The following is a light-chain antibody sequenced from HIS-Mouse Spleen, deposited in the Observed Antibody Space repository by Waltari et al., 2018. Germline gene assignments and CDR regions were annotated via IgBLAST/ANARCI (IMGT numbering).Light chain of an antibody. CDR2: AAS. Sequence: DIQLTQSPSFLSASVGDRVNITCRASQGISSYLAWYQQKPGKAPKLLIYAASTLQSVVPSRFSGSGSGTEFTLTISSLQPEDFATYYCQQLNSYPPTFGQGTKVEIK. V-gene: IGKV1-9*01. J-gene: IGKJ1*01. CDR3: QQLNSYPPT. CDR1: QGISSY.